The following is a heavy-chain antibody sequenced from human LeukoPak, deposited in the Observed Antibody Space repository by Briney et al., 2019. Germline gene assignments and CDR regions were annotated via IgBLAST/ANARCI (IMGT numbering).Heavy chain of an antibody. CDR3: ARHCSSTSCYAGDYYYYGMDV. Sequence: GESLKITCKGSGYSFTSYWISWVRQMPGKGLEWMGRIDPSDSYTNYSPSFQGHVTISADKSIGTAYLQWSSLKASDTAMYYCARHCSSTSCYAGDYYYYGMDVWGQGTTVTVSS. CDR1: GYSFTSYW. J-gene: IGHJ6*02. D-gene: IGHD2-2*01. CDR2: IDPSDSYT. V-gene: IGHV5-10-1*01.